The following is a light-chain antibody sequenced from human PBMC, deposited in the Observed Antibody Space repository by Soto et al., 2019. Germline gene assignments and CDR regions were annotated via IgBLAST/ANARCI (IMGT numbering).Light chain of an antibody. CDR3: QQYGSSYPRT. V-gene: IGKV3-20*01. CDR2: GAS. CDR1: QSVSSSY. Sequence: EIVLTQSPGTLSLSPGERATLSCRASQSVSSSYLAWYQQKPGQAPRLLIYGASSRATGIPDRFSGSGSGTDFTLTIRRLEPEDFAVYYGQQYGSSYPRTFGQGTKVDIK. J-gene: IGKJ1*01.